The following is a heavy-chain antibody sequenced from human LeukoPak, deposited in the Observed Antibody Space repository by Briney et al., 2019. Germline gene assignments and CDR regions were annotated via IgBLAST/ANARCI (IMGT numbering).Heavy chain of an antibody. CDR3: ARARSGPWAFDI. Sequence: PGGSLRLSCAASGFTFSSYWMHWVRQAPGKGLVWVSRINSDGSSTSYADSVRGRFSISRDNSKNTLYFQMNSLRAEDTAVYYCARARSGPWAFDIWGQGTMVTVSS. V-gene: IGHV3-74*01. D-gene: IGHD3-10*01. CDR1: GFTFSSYW. J-gene: IGHJ3*02. CDR2: INSDGSST.